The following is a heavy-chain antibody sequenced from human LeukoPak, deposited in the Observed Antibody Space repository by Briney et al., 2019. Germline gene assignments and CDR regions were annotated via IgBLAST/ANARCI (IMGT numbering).Heavy chain of an antibody. D-gene: IGHD3-3*01. Sequence: GGSLRLSCAASGFTFSSYEMNWVRQAPGKGLEWVSYISSSGSTICYADSVKGRFTISRDNAKNSLYLQMNSLRAEDTAVYYCARALYDFWSGYWDYWGQGTLVTVSS. CDR3: ARALYDFWSGYWDY. J-gene: IGHJ4*02. CDR2: ISSSGSTI. V-gene: IGHV3-48*03. CDR1: GFTFSSYE.